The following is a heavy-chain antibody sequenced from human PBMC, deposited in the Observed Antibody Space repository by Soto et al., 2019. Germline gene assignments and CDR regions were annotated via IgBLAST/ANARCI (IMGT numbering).Heavy chain of an antibody. V-gene: IGHV3-30-3*01. CDR2: ISYDGSNK. CDR1: GFTFSSYA. CDR3: ARSYYYDSSGYYPGDY. J-gene: IGHJ4*02. D-gene: IGHD3-22*01. Sequence: GGSLRLSCAASGFTFSSYAMHWVRQAPGKGLEWVAVISYDGSNKYYADSVKGRFTISRDNSKNTLYLQMNSLRAEDTAVYYCARSYYYDSSGYYPGDYWGQGTLVTVSS.